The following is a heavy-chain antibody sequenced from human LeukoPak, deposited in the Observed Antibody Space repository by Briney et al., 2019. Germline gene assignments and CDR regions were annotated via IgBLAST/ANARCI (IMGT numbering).Heavy chain of an antibody. V-gene: IGHV1-69*02. CDR2: IIPILGIA. Sequence: ASVKVSCKASGGTFSSDTISWVRQAPGQGLEWMGRIIPILGIANYAQKFQGRVTITADKSTSTAYMELSSLRSEDTAVYYCARSAERNVGATSADYWGQGTLVTVSS. CDR3: ARSAERNVGATSADY. D-gene: IGHD1-26*01. J-gene: IGHJ4*02. CDR1: GGTFSSDT.